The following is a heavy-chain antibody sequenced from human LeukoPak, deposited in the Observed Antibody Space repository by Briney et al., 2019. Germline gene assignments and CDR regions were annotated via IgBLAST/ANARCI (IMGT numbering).Heavy chain of an antibody. CDR2: ITVNGGDI. CDR1: GFTINIYA. Sequence: GVSLRLSCAPSGFTINIYAMTWVRQAPGKGLEWVSSITVNGGDISYADSVKGRFTISRDNSKNTLYLQMNSLRAEDTAVYYCAKDPNGDYVGAFDSWGQGTLVTVSS. D-gene: IGHD4-17*01. J-gene: IGHJ4*02. V-gene: IGHV3-23*01. CDR3: AKDPNGDYVGAFDS.